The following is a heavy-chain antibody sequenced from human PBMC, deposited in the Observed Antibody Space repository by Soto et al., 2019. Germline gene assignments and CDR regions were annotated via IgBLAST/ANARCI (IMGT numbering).Heavy chain of an antibody. CDR3: ARLVGATSRFDY. D-gene: IGHD1-26*01. Sequence: QVQLQESGPGLVKPSQTLSLTCTVSGGSITSGDYYWSWIRHPPGKGLEWIGYIYSSGSTYYNPSLKSRVTISVDTSKNQFSLKLSSVTAADPAVYYCARLVGATSRFDYWGQGTLVTVSS. J-gene: IGHJ4*02. V-gene: IGHV4-30-4*01. CDR1: GGSITSGDYY. CDR2: IYSSGST.